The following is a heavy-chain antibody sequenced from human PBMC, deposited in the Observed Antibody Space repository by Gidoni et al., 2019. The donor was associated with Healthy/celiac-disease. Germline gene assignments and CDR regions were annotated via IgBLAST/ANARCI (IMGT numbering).Heavy chain of an antibody. CDR3: AVIYDSSGYAPDY. CDR2: IIPMFGIA. D-gene: IGHD3-22*01. V-gene: IGHV1-69*01. CDR1: GGTFSSYA. J-gene: IGHJ4*02. Sequence: QVQLVQSGAAVKKPGSSVKVSCKASGGTFSSYAISWVRQAPGQGLEWMGGIIPMFGIANYAQNFQGRVTITADESTSTAYMELSSLRSEDTAVYYCAVIYDSSGYAPDYWGQGTLVTVSS.